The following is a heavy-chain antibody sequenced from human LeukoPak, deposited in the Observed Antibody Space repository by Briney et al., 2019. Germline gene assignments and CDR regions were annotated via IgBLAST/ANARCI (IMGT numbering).Heavy chain of an antibody. Sequence: GASVKVSCKASGYTFTGYFMHWVRQAPGQGLEWMGWINPYSGGTNYAQKFQGRVTMTRGTSISTAYMELSSLRSEDTAVYYCARDTRHRYCSSTICYRGWLDPWGQGTLVTVSS. CDR1: GYTFTGYF. J-gene: IGHJ5*02. CDR3: ARDTRHRYCSSTICYRGWLDP. D-gene: IGHD2-2*01. CDR2: INPYSGGT. V-gene: IGHV1-2*02.